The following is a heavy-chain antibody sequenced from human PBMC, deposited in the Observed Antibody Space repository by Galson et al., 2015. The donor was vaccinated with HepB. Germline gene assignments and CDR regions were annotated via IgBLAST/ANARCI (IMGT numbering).Heavy chain of an antibody. V-gene: IGHV1-18*04. CDR1: GYTFTRYG. CDR3: AREDYYGSGSYYKVQNWFDP. CDR2: ISAYNGNT. J-gene: IGHJ5*02. Sequence: SVKVSCKASGYTFTRYGISWVRQAPGQGLEWMGWISAYNGNTNYAQKFQGRVTMTTDTSTNTAYMELRSLRSDDTAVYYCAREDYYGSGSYYKVQNWFDPWGQGTLVTVSS. D-gene: IGHD3-10*01.